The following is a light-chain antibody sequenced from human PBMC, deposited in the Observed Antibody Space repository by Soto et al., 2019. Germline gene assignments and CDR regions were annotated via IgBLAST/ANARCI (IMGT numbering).Light chain of an antibody. CDR3: AAWDDSLSGFYV. CDR1: SSNIGSNY. V-gene: IGLV1-47*02. CDR2: SNN. Sequence: QSVLTQPPSASGTPGQRVTISCSGSSSNIGSNYVYWYLQLPGTAPKLLIYSNNQRPSGVPDRFSGSKSGTSASLAISGLRSEDEADYYCAAWDDSLSGFYVFGTGTKVTVL. J-gene: IGLJ1*01.